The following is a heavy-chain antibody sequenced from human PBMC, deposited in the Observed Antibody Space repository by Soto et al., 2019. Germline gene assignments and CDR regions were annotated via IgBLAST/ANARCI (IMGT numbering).Heavy chain of an antibody. CDR1: GYTFTSYD. Sequence: ASVKVSCKASGYTFTSYDINWVRQATGQGLEWMGWMNPNSGNTGYAQKFQGRVTMTRNTSISTAYMELSSLRSEDMAVYYCARGVGPYSGYDLFDYWGQGTLVTVSS. V-gene: IGHV1-8*01. CDR2: MNPNSGNT. D-gene: IGHD5-12*01. J-gene: IGHJ4*02. CDR3: ARGVGPYSGYDLFDY.